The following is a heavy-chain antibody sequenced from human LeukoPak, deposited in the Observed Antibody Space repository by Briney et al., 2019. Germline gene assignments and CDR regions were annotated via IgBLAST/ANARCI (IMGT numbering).Heavy chain of an antibody. CDR1: GFTFTSNG. V-gene: IGHV3-30*02. Sequence: AGGSLRLSRAASGFTFTSNGMHWVRQAPGKGLEWVAFIRYDGSNKYYADSVKGRFTISRDNSKNTLYLQMNSLRAEDTAVYYCAKEKYRGNPRYYYYMDVWGKGTTVTVSS. CDR3: AKEKYRGNPRYYYYMDV. CDR2: IRYDGSNK. J-gene: IGHJ6*03. D-gene: IGHD2-2*01.